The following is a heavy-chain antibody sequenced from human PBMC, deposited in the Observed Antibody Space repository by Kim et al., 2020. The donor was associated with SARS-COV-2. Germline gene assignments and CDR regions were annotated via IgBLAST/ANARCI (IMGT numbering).Heavy chain of an antibody. V-gene: IGHV7-4-1*02. Sequence: PPYAQDFPGRFVFSLDTSVSTAYLQISSLKAEDTAVYYCARGDILTGSDYWGQGTLVTVSS. CDR3: ARGDILTGSDY. D-gene: IGHD3-9*01. CDR2: P. J-gene: IGHJ4*02.